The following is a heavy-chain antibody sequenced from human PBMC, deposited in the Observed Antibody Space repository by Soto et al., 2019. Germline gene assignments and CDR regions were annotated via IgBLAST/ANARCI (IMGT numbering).Heavy chain of an antibody. CDR3: VKDICSSTSCYGHFDY. CDR1: GFTFDDCA. D-gene: IGHD2-2*01. V-gene: IGHV3-9*01. Sequence: LGGSLRLSCAASGFTFDDCAMHWVRQAPGKGLEWVSGISWNSGSIGYADSVKGRFTISRDNAKNSLYLQMNSLRAEDTALYYFVKDICSSTSCYGHFDYWVQGTLVTVSS. CDR2: ISWNSGSI. J-gene: IGHJ4*02.